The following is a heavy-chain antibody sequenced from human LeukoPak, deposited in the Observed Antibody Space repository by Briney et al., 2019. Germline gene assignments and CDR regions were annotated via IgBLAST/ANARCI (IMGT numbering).Heavy chain of an antibody. J-gene: IGHJ5*02. CDR2: INHSGST. V-gene: IGHV4-34*01. Sequence: PSETLSLTCAVYGGSFSGYYWSWIRQPPGKGLEWIGEINHSGSTNYNPSLKSRVTISVDTSKNQFSLKLSSVTAADTAVYYCARGWLAPSFDPWGQGTLVTVSS. D-gene: IGHD5-12*01. CDR3: ARGWLAPSFDP. CDR1: GGSFSGYY.